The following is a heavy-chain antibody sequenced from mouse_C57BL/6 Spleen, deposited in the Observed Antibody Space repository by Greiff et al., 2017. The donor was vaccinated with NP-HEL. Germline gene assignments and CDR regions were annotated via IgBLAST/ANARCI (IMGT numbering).Heavy chain of an antibody. CDR2: IDPENGDT. Sequence: EVQLQQSGAELVRPGASVKLSCTASGFNIKDDYMHWVKQRPEQGLEWIGWIDPENGDTEYASKFQGKATITADTSSNTAYLQLSSLTSEDTAVYYCTTSSSGLAWFAYWGQGTLVTVSA. V-gene: IGHV14-4*01. J-gene: IGHJ3*01. CDR3: TTSSSGLAWFAY. D-gene: IGHD3-2*02. CDR1: GFNIKDDY.